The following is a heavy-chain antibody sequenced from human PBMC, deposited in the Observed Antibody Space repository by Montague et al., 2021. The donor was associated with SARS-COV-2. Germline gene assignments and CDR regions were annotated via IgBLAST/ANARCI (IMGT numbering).Heavy chain of an antibody. CDR3: ARDFPTGRYYFDF. CDR1: GAPINIGNYY. J-gene: IGHJ4*02. V-gene: IGHV4-61*02. Sequence: TLSLTCTVSGAPINIGNYYWNWIRQPAGKGLEWIGRIYTSGRTDYNPSLKSRLTISVNTSKNEFSLRLNSLTAADTAVYYCARDFPTGRYYFDFWGQGTLVIVSS. D-gene: IGHD3-10*01. CDR2: IYTSGRT.